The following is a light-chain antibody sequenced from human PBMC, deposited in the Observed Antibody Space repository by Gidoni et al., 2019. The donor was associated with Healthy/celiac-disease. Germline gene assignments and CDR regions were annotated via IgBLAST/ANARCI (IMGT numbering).Light chain of an antibody. CDR1: PSLLNSNGYNY. CDR3: MQALQTPIT. J-gene: IGKJ3*01. V-gene: IGKV2-28*01. Sequence: DIVMTKSPLSLPVTPGEPASISCRSSPSLLNSNGYNYLDWYLQKPGQSPQLLIYLGSNRASGVPDRFSGSGSGTDFTLKISRVEAEDVGVYYCMQALQTPITFGPGTKVDIK. CDR2: LGS.